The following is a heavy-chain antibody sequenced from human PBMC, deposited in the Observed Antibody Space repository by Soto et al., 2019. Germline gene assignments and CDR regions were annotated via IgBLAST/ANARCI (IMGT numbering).Heavy chain of an antibody. D-gene: IGHD1-26*01. CDR3: ARALLAHLNPFDI. V-gene: IGHV1-2*04. Sequence: RASVKVSCKASGYTFTGYYMHWVRQAPGQGLEWMGWINPNSGGTNYAQKFQGWVTMTRDTSISTAYMELSRLRSDDTAVYYCARALLAHLNPFDIWGQGTLDTVS. J-gene: IGHJ3*02. CDR1: GYTFTGYY. CDR2: INPNSGGT.